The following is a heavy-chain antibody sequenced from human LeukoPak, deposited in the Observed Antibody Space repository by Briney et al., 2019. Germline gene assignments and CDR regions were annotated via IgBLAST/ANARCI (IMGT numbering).Heavy chain of an antibody. J-gene: IGHJ4*02. D-gene: IGHD3-3*01. Sequence: GGSLRPSCAASGFTFSSYWMSWVRQAPGKGLEWVANIKQDGSEKYYVDSVKGRFTISRDNAKNSLYLQMNSLRAEDTAVYYCARDGDDFWSGLDYWGQGTLVTVSS. CDR3: ARDGDDFWSGLDY. CDR2: IKQDGSEK. V-gene: IGHV3-7*01. CDR1: GFTFSSYW.